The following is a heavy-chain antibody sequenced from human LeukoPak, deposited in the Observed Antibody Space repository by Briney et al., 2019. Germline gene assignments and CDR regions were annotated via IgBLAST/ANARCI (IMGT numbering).Heavy chain of an antibody. J-gene: IGHJ4*02. CDR1: GGTFSSYA. CDR2: NIPIFGTA. Sequence: ASVKVSCKASGGTFSSYAISWVRQAPGQGLEWMGRNIPIFGTANYAQKLQGRVTMTTDTSTSTAYMELRSLRSDDTAVYYCARVWALEYFPQYYFDYWGQGTLVTVSS. CDR3: ARVWALEYFPQYYFDY. D-gene: IGHD2/OR15-2a*01. V-gene: IGHV1-69*05.